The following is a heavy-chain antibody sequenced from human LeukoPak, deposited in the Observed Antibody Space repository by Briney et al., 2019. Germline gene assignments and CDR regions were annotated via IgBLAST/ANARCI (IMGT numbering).Heavy chain of an antibody. CDR1: GGTFSSYA. CDR3: ARGPMGPNYYDHFDI. J-gene: IGHJ3*02. CDR2: IIPIFGTA. V-gene: IGHV1-69*05. D-gene: IGHD3-22*01. Sequence: ASVKVSCKASGGTFSSYAITWVRQAPGQGLEWIGGIIPIFGTANYAQKFQGRVTITTDESTSTAYMELSSLRSEDTAVYYCARGPMGPNYYDHFDIWGQGTMVTVSS.